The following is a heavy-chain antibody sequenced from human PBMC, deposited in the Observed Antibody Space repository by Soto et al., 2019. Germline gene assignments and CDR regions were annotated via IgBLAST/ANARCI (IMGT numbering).Heavy chain of an antibody. CDR1: GGSISSYY. CDR3: ARVKGLGPLKDTRFDP. J-gene: IGHJ5*02. V-gene: IGHV4-59*01. Sequence: PSETLSLTCTVSGGSISSYYWSWIRQPPGKGLEWIGYIYYSGSTNYNPSLKSRVTISVDTSKNQFSLKLSSVTAADTAVYYCARVKGLGPLKDTRFDPWGQGTLVTVSS. CDR2: IYYSGST.